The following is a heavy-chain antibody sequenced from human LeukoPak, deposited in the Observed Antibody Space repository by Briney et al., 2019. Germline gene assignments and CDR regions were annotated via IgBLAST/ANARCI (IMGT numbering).Heavy chain of an antibody. Sequence: GRSLRLSCAAPGFTFSSYGMHWVRQAPGKGLEWVAGIWYDGSNKDYVDSVKGRFTISRDNSKNTLYLEMNSLTVEDTAVYYCVKGRGGSSNWGSDCWGQGTQVTVSS. D-gene: IGHD7-27*01. CDR3: VKGRGGSSNWGSDC. CDR1: GFTFSSYG. J-gene: IGHJ4*02. CDR2: IWYDGSNK. V-gene: IGHV3-33*06.